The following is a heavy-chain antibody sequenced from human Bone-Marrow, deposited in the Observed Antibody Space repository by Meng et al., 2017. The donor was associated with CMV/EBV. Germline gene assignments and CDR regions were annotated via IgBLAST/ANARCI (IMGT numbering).Heavy chain of an antibody. Sequence: GGSLRLSCKGSGYTFSNYWIAWVRQMPGKGLEWMGIIYPGDSDTRYSPSFQGQVTISADKSISTAYLQWSSLKASDTAMYYCARQGRSWYLSPKYYYYGKDVWGQGTTVTGSS. D-gene: IGHD6-13*01. CDR1: GYTFSNYW. CDR2: IYPGDSDT. J-gene: IGHJ6*02. CDR3: ARQGRSWYLSPKYYYYGKDV. V-gene: IGHV5-51*01.